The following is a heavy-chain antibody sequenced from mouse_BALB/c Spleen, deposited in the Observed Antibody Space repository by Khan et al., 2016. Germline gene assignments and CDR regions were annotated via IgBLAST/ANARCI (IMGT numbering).Heavy chain of an antibody. V-gene: IGHV4-1*02. CDR3: ARWSSSSYAMDY. D-gene: IGHD1-1*01. Sequence: EVKLLESGGGLVQPGGSLKVSCAASGFDFSRYWMSWVRQAPGKGLEWIGEINPDSSTINYTPSLKDKFIISRDNAKNTLYLQMSKVRSEDTARYYCARWSSSSYAMDYWGQGTSVTVSS. J-gene: IGHJ4*01. CDR2: INPDSSTI. CDR1: GFDFSRYW.